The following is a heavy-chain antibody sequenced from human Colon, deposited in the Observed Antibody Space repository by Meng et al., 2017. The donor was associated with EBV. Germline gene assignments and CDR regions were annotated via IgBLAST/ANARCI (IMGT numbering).Heavy chain of an antibody. Sequence: LQSHEAGPVLEMASETLSLTFTVSGGVIIRSNYYLGWVRQPPGKGLQWIGTIYHSGSTSYNPSVQGRVTMFVDTSKNQFSLMLTSVTATDTAVYYCARRRGGSGRDCWGQGTLVTVSS. V-gene: IGHV4-39*01. J-gene: IGHJ4*02. CDR2: IYHSGST. D-gene: IGHD3-10*01. CDR1: GGVIIRSNYY. CDR3: ARRRGGSGRDC.